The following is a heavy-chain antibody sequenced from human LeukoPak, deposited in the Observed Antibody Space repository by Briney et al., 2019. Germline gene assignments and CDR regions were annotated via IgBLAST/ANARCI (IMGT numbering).Heavy chain of an antibody. D-gene: IGHD3-10*01. CDR3: ARDGDYYYYYMDV. CDR1: GFTFDDYG. J-gene: IGHJ6*03. Sequence: PGGSLRLSCAASGFTFDDYGMSWVRHAPGKGLEWVSGINWNGGSTVYADSVKGRFTISTDNAKNSLYLQMNSLRAEDTALYYCARDGDYYYYYMDVWGKGTTVTVSS. CDR2: INWNGGST. V-gene: IGHV3-20*04.